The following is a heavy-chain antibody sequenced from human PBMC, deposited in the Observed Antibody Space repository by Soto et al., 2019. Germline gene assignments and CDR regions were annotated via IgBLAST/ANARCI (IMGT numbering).Heavy chain of an antibody. D-gene: IGHD3-10*01. CDR2: LYWDDDK. V-gene: IGHV2-5*02. CDR1: GFSLSTSGVG. CDR3: AHSAYYYGSGSYYDY. Sequence: QITLKESGHTLVIPTQTLTLTCTFSGFSLSTSGVGVGWIRQPPGKALEWIALLYWDDDKRYSPSLKSRLTIPKDTTKNQVVLTMTNMDPVDTATYYCAHSAYYYGSGSYYDYCCQGTLVTVSS. J-gene: IGHJ4*02.